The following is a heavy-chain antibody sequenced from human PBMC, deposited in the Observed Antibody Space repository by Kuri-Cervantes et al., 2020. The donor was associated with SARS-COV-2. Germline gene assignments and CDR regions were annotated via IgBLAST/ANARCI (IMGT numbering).Heavy chain of an antibody. CDR2: IIPIFGTA. J-gene: IGHJ3*02. Sequence: SVKVSCKASGGTFSSYAISWVRQAPGQGLEWMGGIIPIFGTANYAQKFQGRVTITADESTSTAYMELSSLRSEDTAVYYCARDCGDCYNDDASDIWGQGTMVTVSS. CDR3: ARDCGDCYNDDASDI. CDR1: GGTFSSYA. D-gene: IGHD2-21*02. V-gene: IGHV1-69*13.